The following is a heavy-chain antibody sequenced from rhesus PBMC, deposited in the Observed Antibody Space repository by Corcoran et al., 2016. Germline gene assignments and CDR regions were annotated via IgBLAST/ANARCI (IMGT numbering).Heavy chain of an antibody. CDR1: GGSISSSNW. Sequence: QVQLQESGPGLVKPSETLSLTCAVSGGSISSSNWWSWIRQPPGKGLEWIGYISGSGGITDYNPSIKSRVTISTDTSKNQFSLKLSSVTAADTAVYYCARVAAAALFDYWGQGVLVTVSS. D-gene: IGHD6-43*01. CDR2: ISGSGGIT. CDR3: ARVAAAALFDY. V-gene: IGHV4-65*01. J-gene: IGHJ4*01.